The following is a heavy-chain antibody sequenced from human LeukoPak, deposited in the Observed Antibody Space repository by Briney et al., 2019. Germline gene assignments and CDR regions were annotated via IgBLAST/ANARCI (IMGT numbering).Heavy chain of an antibody. J-gene: IGHJ4*02. V-gene: IGHV3-23*01. CDR2: ISGSGGST. D-gene: IGHD5-24*01. CDR3: ANSRRDGYKPLDY. CDR1: GFTFSSYA. Sequence: GGSLRLSCAASGFTFSSYAMSWVRQAPGKGLEWVSAISGSGGSTYYAGSVKGRFTISRDNSKNTLYLQMNRLRAEDTAVYYCANSRRDGYKPLDYWGEGTLVTVSS.